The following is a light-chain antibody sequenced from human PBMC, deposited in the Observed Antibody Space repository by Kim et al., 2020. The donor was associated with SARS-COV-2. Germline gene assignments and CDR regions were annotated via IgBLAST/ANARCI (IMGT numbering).Light chain of an antibody. CDR3: QTWGTGVWV. J-gene: IGLJ3*02. V-gene: IGLV4-69*01. Sequence: QPVLTQSPSASASLGASVNLTCTLSSGHNTYAIAWHQQEPEKGPRFLMKLNSDGSLIKGDGIPDRFSGSSSGTERYPTISSLQSEDEADYYCQTWGTGVWVFGGGTKVTVL. CDR2: LNSDGSL. CDR1: SGHNTYA.